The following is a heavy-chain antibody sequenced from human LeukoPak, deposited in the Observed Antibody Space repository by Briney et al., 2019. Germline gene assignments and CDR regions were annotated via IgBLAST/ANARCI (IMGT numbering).Heavy chain of an antibody. CDR1: GGSISSYY. CDR2: IYYSGST. Sequence: PSETLSLTCTVSGGSISSYYWSWIRQPPGKGLEWIGYIYYSGSTNYNPSLKSRVTISVDTSKNQFSLKLSSVTAADTAVYYCARLVKLDGTLAGGFDYWGQGTLVTVSS. CDR3: ARLVKLDGTLAGGFDY. J-gene: IGHJ4*02. D-gene: IGHD6-19*01. V-gene: IGHV4-59*08.